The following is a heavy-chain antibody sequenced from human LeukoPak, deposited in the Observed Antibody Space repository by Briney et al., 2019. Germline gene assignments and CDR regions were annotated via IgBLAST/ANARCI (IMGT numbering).Heavy chain of an antibody. CDR1: GFTFSSYA. CDR3: AKVVAAKVIDY. CDR2: ISGRGGST. D-gene: IGHD2-15*01. J-gene: IGHJ4*02. V-gene: IGHV3-23*01. Sequence: AGGSLRLSCAASGFTFSSYAMSWVRPAPGEGREWVAAISGRGGSTFYEDSGKGRLTISRDNSQNTLCLQGNSLRAEDTAVYDCAKVVAAKVIDYGGQGTLVTVSS.